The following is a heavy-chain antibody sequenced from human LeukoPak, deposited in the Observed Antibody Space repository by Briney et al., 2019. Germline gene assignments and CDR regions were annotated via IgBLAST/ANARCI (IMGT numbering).Heavy chain of an antibody. J-gene: IGHJ4*02. CDR1: GFTFSTYG. D-gene: IGHD3-22*01. CDR3: ARSMMLDY. Sequence: GGSLRLSCVASGFTFSTYGMSWVRQAPGKGLEWVSAISGSGGSTYYADSVKGRFTISRDNSKNTLYLQMNSLRAEDTAVYYCARSMMLDYWGQGTLVTVSS. V-gene: IGHV3-23*01. CDR2: ISGSGGST.